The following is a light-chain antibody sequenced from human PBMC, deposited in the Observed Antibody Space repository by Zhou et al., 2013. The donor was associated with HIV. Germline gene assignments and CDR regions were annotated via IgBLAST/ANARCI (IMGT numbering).Light chain of an antibody. CDR1: QTVNSRF. J-gene: IGKJ3*01. V-gene: IGKV3-20*01. Sequence: ENVLTQSPGTLSVSLGERATLSCRASQTVNSRFLAWFQQKPGQAPRLLIYGGSTRATGIPDRFSGSGSGTDFTLTISRLEPEDFAVYYCQQSGSSPFTFGPGTKVDFK. CDR3: QQSGSSPFT. CDR2: GGS.